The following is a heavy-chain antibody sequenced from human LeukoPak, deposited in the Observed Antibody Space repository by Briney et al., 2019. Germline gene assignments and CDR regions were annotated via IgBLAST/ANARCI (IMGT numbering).Heavy chain of an antibody. CDR3: AKDQGVMVRGVIHH. CDR1: GFTFSSYA. Sequence: GGSLRLSCAASGFTFSSYAMSWVRQAPGKGLEWVPAISGSGGSSYYADSVKGRFTISRDNSKNTLYLQMNSLRADDTAVYYCAKDQGVMVRGVIHHWGQGTLVTVSS. V-gene: IGHV3-23*01. D-gene: IGHD3-10*01. CDR2: ISGSGGSS. J-gene: IGHJ5*02.